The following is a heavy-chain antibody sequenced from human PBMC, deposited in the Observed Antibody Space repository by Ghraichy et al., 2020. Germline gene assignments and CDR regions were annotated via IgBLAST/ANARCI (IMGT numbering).Heavy chain of an antibody. CDR2: IHYEGSNK. CDR1: GFTFSSYG. J-gene: IGHJ6*02. Sequence: GGSLRLSCAASGFTFSSYGMYWVRQAPGKGLEWVAHIHYEGSNKDYTDSVKGRFTISRDRSKNTLYLQMNSLRAEDTAVYYCAKDGGYYGMDVWGQGTTVSVSS. V-gene: IGHV3-30*02. CDR3: AKDGGYYGMDV. D-gene: IGHD3-16*01.